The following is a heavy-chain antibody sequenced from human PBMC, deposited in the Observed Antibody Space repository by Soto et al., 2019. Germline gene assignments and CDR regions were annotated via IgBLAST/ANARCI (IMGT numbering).Heavy chain of an antibody. Sequence: GGSLRLSCAASGFTFSSYSMNWVRQAPGKGLEWVSYISSSSSTIYYADSVKGRFTISRDNAKNSLYLQMNSLRAEDTAVYYCARDLYYYDSSGSLSWGQVTLVTVSS. CDR2: ISSSSSTI. CDR3: ARDLYYYDSSGSLS. CDR1: GFTFSSYS. V-gene: IGHV3-48*01. D-gene: IGHD3-22*01. J-gene: IGHJ5*02.